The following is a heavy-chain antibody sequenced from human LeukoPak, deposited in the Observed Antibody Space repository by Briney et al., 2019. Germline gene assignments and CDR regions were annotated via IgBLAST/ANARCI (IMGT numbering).Heavy chain of an antibody. J-gene: IGHJ4*02. D-gene: IGHD2-21*01. Sequence: SEALSLTCTVSGGSISSSSYYWGWIRQPPGKGLEWIGSIYYSGSTNYNPSLKSRVTISVDTSKNQFSLKLSSVTAADTAVYYCARGVVIAPQTFDYWGQGTLVTVSS. CDR3: ARGVVIAPQTFDY. V-gene: IGHV4-39*07. CDR2: IYYSGST. CDR1: GGSISSSSYY.